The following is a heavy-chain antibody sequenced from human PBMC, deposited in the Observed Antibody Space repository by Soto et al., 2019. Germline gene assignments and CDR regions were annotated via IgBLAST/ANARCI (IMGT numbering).Heavy chain of an antibody. Sequence: QVQLVESGGGVVQPGGSLRLSCAASGFPFSLYGMQWVRQAPGQGLEWVAMIWYDGSSQFYVDSVKGRFTVSRDNPKITLYLDMNFLIGDCTAVYYGARDVAVRRLDHLGQVTLVTVS. CDR3: ARDVAVRRLDH. D-gene: IGHD6-6*01. J-gene: IGHJ4*02. V-gene: IGHV3-33*01. CDR2: IWYDGSSQ. CDR1: GFPFSLYG.